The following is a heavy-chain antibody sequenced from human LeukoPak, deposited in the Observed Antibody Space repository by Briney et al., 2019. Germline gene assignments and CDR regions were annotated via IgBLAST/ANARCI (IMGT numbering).Heavy chain of an antibody. CDR1: GGSICNYY. CDR3: ARQYCSVTRCFDY. Sequence: SETLSLTCTVSGGSICNYYWSWIRQPAGKGLEWIGHIYTSGTTNYNPSLKSRVTMSVDTSKNQFSLKLSSVTAADTAVYYCARQYCSVTRCFDYWGQGTLVTVSS. J-gene: IGHJ4*02. CDR2: IYTSGTT. V-gene: IGHV4-4*07. D-gene: IGHD2-15*01.